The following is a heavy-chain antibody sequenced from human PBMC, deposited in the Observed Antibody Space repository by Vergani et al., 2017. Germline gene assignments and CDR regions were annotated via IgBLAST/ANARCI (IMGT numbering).Heavy chain of an antibody. Sequence: EVQLLESGGSLKQPGGSVRLSCAASGFTFSTYAMHWVRQAPGKGLEWVSALTGGGGSTYYADSFKGRFIISRDNSRDTLYLQMNSLRPEDTATYYCARRPHTVGYSYGNWFDPWGQGTLVTVSS. CDR2: LTGGGGST. CDR1: GFTFSTYA. D-gene: IGHD5-18*01. CDR3: ARRPHTVGYSYGNWFDP. V-gene: IGHV3-23*01. J-gene: IGHJ5*02.